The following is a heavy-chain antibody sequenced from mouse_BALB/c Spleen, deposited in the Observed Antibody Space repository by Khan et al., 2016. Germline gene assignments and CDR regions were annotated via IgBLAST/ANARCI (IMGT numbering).Heavy chain of an antibody. V-gene: IGHV3-5*02. J-gene: IGHJ2*01. CDR1: GISITTGNYR. CDR3: ARAYYSNYYFDC. Sequence: EVQLQESGPGLVKPSQTVSLTCTVTGISITTGNYRWSWIRQFPGNKLEWIGYIYYSCTITYNPSLTSLTTITRDTSDNQFFLEMNSLTAEDTATYYCARAYYSNYYFDCWGQGTTLTVSS. D-gene: IGHD2-5*01. CDR2: IYYSCTI.